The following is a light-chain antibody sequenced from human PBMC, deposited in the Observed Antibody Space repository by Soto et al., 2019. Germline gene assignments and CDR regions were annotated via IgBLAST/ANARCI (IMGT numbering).Light chain of an antibody. J-gene: IGKJ1*01. Sequence: EIVLTQSPGTLSLSPGERATLSCRASQSVSSSYLAWYQQKPGQAHRLLIYGAYSRATGIQDRFSGSGSGTDFTLTIRRLEPEDFAVYYCKQYGSSPRTLGQGTKVDIK. CDR2: GAY. CDR1: QSVSSSY. V-gene: IGKV3-20*01. CDR3: KQYGSSPRT.